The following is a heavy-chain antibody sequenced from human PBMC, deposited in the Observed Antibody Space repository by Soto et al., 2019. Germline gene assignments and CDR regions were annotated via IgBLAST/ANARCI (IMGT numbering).Heavy chain of an antibody. V-gene: IGHV4-59*08. J-gene: IGHJ4*02. Sequence: SETLSLTCTVSGGSISSYYWSWIRQPPGKGLEWIGYIYYSGSTNYNPSLKSRVTISVDTSKNQFSLKLSSVTAADTAVYYCARLPGYWGQGTLVTVSS. CDR2: IYYSGST. CDR3: ARLPGY. CDR1: GGSISSYY.